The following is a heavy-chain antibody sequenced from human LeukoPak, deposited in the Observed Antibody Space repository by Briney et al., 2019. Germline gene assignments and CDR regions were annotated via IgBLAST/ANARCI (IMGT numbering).Heavy chain of an antibody. CDR1: GGSISSHY. D-gene: IGHD6-6*01. Sequence: SETLSLTCTVSGGSISSHYWSWIRQPPGKGLEWIGYIYYSGSTNYNPSLKSRVTISVDTSKNQFSLKLSSVIAADTAVYYCARYSSSLKQLDYWGQGTLVTVSS. V-gene: IGHV4-59*11. CDR2: IYYSGST. CDR3: ARYSSSLKQLDY. J-gene: IGHJ4*02.